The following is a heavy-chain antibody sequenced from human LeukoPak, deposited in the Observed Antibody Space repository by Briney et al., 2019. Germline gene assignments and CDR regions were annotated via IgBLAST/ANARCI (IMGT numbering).Heavy chain of an antibody. V-gene: IGHV1-2*02. CDR2: INPNSGGT. CDR3: AGDRSLYSSGCFDY. D-gene: IGHD6-25*01. J-gene: IGHJ4*02. CDR1: GYTFTGYY. Sequence: ASVKVSCKASGYTFTGYYMHWVRQAPGQGLEWMGWINPNSGGTNYAQKFQGRVTMTRDTSISTAYMELSRLRSDDTAVYYCAGDRSLYSSGCFDYWGQGTLVTVSS.